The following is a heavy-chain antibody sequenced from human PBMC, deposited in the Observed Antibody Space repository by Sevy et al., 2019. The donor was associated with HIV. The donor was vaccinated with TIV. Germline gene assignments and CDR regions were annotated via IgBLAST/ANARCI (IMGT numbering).Heavy chain of an antibody. CDR2: ISHIGST. CDR3: ARSIASVLRGPLGLFFRVYSNWFGP. J-gene: IGHJ5*02. CDR1: GGSFSDYY. D-gene: IGHD6-13*01. Sequence: SETLSLTCAVYGGSFSDYYWSWIRQPPGGGLEWIGEISHIGSTNYNPSLKSRVTMSLDTSTNQFSLKLKSMTAADTAVYYCARSIASVLRGPLGLFFRVYSNWFGPWGQGTLVTVSS. V-gene: IGHV4-34*01.